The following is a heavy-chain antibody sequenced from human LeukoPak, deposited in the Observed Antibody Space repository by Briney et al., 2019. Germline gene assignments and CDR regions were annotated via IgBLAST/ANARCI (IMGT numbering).Heavy chain of an antibody. J-gene: IGHJ4*02. Sequence: PGGSPRLSCAASGFTFSSYSMNWVRQAPGKGLEWVSSISSSSAYIYYADSVKGRFTISRDNAKNSLYLQMNSLRAEDTAVYYCARESYSDGSGYYYWLDYWGQGTLVTVSS. CDR3: ARESYSDGSGYYYWLDY. D-gene: IGHD3-22*01. CDR1: GFTFSSYS. V-gene: IGHV3-21*06. CDR2: ISSSSAYI.